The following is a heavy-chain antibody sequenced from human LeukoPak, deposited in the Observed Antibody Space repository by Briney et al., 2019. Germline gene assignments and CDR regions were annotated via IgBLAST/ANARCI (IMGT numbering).Heavy chain of an antibody. CDR3: ARTTRVGLYYFDY. CDR1: GGSISSYY. CDR2: IYYSGST. D-gene: IGHD1-14*01. Sequence: KPSETLSLTCTVSGGSISSYYWSWIRQPPGKGLEWIGYIYYSGSTNYNPSLKSRVTISVDTSKNQFSLKLSSVTAADTAVYYCARTTRVGLYYFDYWGQGTLVTVSS. J-gene: IGHJ4*02. V-gene: IGHV4-59*01.